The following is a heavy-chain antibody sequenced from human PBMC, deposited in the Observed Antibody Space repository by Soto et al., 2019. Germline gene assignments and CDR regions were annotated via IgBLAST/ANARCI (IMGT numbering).Heavy chain of an antibody. Sequence: WWSLRLSCSASVFTCSNAWMSWVRQAPGKGLEWVGRIKIKTDGGTTDYAAPVKGRFTISRDDSKNTLYLQMNSLRDEDTAAYYCARKGVAFDYWGQGALVTVSS. CDR2: IKIKTDGGTT. CDR1: VFTCSNAW. V-gene: IGHV3-15*01. CDR3: ARKGVAFDY. J-gene: IGHJ4*02. D-gene: IGHD3-3*01.